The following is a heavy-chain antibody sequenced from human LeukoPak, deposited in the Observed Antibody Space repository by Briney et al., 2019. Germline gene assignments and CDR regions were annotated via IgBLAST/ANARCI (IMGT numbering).Heavy chain of an antibody. Sequence: SETLSLTCTVSGGSVSSYYWSWIRQPPGKGLEWIGYIYYSGSTNYNPSLKSRVTISVDTSKNQFSLKLSSVTAADTAVYYCARVAPYCSSTSCQVWDYWGQGTLATVSS. CDR3: ARVAPYCSSTSCQVWDY. D-gene: IGHD2-2*01. J-gene: IGHJ4*02. V-gene: IGHV4-59*02. CDR2: IYYSGST. CDR1: GGSVSSYY.